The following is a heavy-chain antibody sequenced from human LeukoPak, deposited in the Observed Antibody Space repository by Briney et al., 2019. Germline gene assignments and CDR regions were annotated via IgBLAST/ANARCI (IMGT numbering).Heavy chain of an antibody. J-gene: IGHJ3*02. CDR2: MYFNSGAT. Sequence: ASVRVSCKASGFPFTGYYVQWLRQAPGQGLEWVGWMYFNSGATRYAPKFQDRVTMTRDTSISTAYMELSSLRADDTAMYFCAREGSSGQDWYAFDIWGQETMVTVSS. CDR1: GFPFTGYY. V-gene: IGHV1-2*02. CDR3: AREGSSGQDWYAFDI. D-gene: IGHD5-12*01.